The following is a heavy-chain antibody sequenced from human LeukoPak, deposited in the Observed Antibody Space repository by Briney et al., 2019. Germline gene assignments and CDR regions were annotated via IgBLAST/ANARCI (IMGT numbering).Heavy chain of an antibody. D-gene: IGHD5-12*01. Sequence: GGSLRLFCAASGFRFSDYYVNWLRQAPGKGLEWVSYISGSGIYRTYEDSVKGRFTISRDNAENTLYLQMNSLRAEDTGVYYCAPQQAYSPYNWFDPWGQGTLVTVSS. V-gene: IGHV3-11*06. CDR3: APQQAYSPYNWFDP. CDR2: ISGSGIYR. J-gene: IGHJ5*02. CDR1: GFRFSDYY.